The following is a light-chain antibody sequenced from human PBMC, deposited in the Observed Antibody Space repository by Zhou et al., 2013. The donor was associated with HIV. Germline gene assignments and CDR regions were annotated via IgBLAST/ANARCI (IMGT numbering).Light chain of an antibody. CDR3: QQRDHWPAGFT. CDR1: QSVGHY. V-gene: IGKV3-11*01. J-gene: IGKJ4*01. Sequence: IALTQSPDTLSLSPGERATLSCRASQSVGHYLAWYQHRPGQAPRLLIYDAFKRATGIPARFSGSGSGTDFTLTITSLEAEDFAIYYCQQRDHWPAGFTFGGGTKVEIK. CDR2: DAF.